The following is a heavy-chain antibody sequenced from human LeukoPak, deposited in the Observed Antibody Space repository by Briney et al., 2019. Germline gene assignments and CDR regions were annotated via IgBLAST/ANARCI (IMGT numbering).Heavy chain of an antibody. V-gene: IGHV3-30*18. Sequence: GRSLRLSCAASGFTFSSYGMHWVRQAPGKGLEWVAAISYDGSNKYYADSVKGRFTISRDNSKNTLYLQMNSLRAEDTAVYYCAKGEHIVVVTALFDYWGQGTLVTVSS. CDR2: ISYDGSNK. CDR3: AKGEHIVVVTALFDY. J-gene: IGHJ4*02. CDR1: GFTFSSYG. D-gene: IGHD2-21*02.